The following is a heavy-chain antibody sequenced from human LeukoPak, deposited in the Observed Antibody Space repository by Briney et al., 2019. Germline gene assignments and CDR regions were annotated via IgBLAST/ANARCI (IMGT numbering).Heavy chain of an antibody. D-gene: IGHD3-10*01. CDR3: AKHQVLLWFGELSH. CDR2: ISDDTFST. Sequence: GGSLRLSCAASGFTFSSYAMSWVRQEPGKGPEWVSGISDDTFSTYYTDSLKGRFTISRDNSKNTLYLQMNSLRAEDTAVYYCAKHQVLLWFGELSHWGQGTLVTVSS. J-gene: IGHJ4*02. V-gene: IGHV3-23*01. CDR1: GFTFSSYA.